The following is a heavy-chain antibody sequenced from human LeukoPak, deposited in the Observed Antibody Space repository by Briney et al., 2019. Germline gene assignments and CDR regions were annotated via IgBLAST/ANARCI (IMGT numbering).Heavy chain of an antibody. CDR2: ISGSGGST. D-gene: IGHD3-3*01. V-gene: IGHV3-23*01. Sequence: PGGSLRLSCAASGFTFSSYAMSWVRQAPGKGLEWVSAISGSGGSTYYADSVKGRFTISRDNSKNTLYLQMNSLRAEDTAVYYCAKDALPLWSGYSSPPDYWGQGTLVTVSS. J-gene: IGHJ4*02. CDR3: AKDALPLWSGYSSPPDY. CDR1: GFTFSSYA.